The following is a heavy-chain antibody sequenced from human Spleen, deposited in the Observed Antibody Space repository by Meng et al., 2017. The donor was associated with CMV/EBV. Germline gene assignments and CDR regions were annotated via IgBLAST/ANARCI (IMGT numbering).Heavy chain of an antibody. J-gene: IGHJ4*02. D-gene: IGHD2-2*02. Sequence: GESLKISCAASGFTFSHYGMHWVRQAPGKGLEWVGFMRYDGTNEYYADSVKGRFTIARDNSKNTLYLHMNSLRAEDTAVYYCARVGWVRSDIVVVPAAIHNWGQGTLVTVSS. CDR3: ARVGWVRSDIVVVPAAIHN. CDR2: MRYDGTNE. V-gene: IGHV3-30*02. CDR1: GFTFSHYG.